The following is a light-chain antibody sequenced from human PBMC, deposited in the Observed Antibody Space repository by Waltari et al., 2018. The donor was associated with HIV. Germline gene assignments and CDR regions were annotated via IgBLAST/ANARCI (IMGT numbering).Light chain of an antibody. CDR3: GTWDSSLSVGL. CDR1: SSNIGDNY. Sequence: QSVLTQPPSVSAAPGQKVTISCSGSSSNIGDNYVSWYQQLPGTAPKLLIYDNNQRPSGIPDRFSASKSGTSATLGITGLQTGDEADYYCGTWDSSLSVGLFGGGTKLTVL. CDR2: DNN. V-gene: IGLV1-51*01. J-gene: IGLJ2*01.